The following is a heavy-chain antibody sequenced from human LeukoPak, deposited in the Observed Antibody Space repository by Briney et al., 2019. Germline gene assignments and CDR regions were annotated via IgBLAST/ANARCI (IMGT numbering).Heavy chain of an antibody. CDR1: GGSISSYY. V-gene: IGHV4-59*01. Sequence: SETLSLTCTVSGGSISSYYWSWILQPPRKGLEWIGYIHCTGGTNYNPSLKSRVTISVDTSKNQFSLKLSSVTAADTAVYYCARVEEGYGSGRRENYYYYYMDVWGKGTTVTISS. CDR2: IHCTGGT. J-gene: IGHJ6*03. CDR3: ARVEEGYGSGRRENYYYYYMDV. D-gene: IGHD3-10*01.